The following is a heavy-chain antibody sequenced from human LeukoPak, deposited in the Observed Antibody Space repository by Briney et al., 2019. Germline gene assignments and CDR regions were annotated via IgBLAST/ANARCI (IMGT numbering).Heavy chain of an antibody. J-gene: IGHJ4*02. CDR2: ISACNGNT. CDR1: GYTFTIYG. V-gene: IGHV1-18*01. CDR3: VREVWFGELSERTLDY. Sequence: ASVTVSCKASGYTFTIYGISWVRQAPGQGLEWMGWISACNGNTNYAKKLQGRVNMTTDTSTRIAYMELRSQRSEDTDVYYCVREVWFGELSERTLDYWGEGTLVTVSS. D-gene: IGHD3-10*01.